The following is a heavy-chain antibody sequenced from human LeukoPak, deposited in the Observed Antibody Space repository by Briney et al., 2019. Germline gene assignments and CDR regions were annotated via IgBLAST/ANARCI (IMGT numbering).Heavy chain of an antibody. J-gene: IGHJ4*02. Sequence: GASVKVSCKASGYSFTDYFVHWVRQAPGQGLEWVGLLNPNSGDTNYAEKFQGRVTMIRDSSINTAYMELSRLRSDDTAVYYCARMYYYGSGTYYEDYWGQGSLVTVSS. CDR3: ARMYYYGSGTYYEDY. V-gene: IGHV1-2*02. CDR1: GYSFTDYF. D-gene: IGHD3-10*01. CDR2: LNPNSGDT.